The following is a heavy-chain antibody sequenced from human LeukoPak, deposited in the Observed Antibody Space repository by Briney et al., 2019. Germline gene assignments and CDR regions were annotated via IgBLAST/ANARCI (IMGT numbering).Heavy chain of an antibody. CDR2: IIPIFGTA. D-gene: IGHD3-10*01. J-gene: IGHJ5*02. CDR3: VRGPYGSGISNWFDP. V-gene: IGHV1-69*13. CDR1: GGTFSSYA. Sequence: ASVKVSCKASGGTFSSYAISWVRQAPGQGLEWMGGIIPIFGTANYAQKFQGRVTITADESTSTAYMELSSLRSEDTAVYYCVRGPYGSGISNWFDPWGQGTLVIVSS.